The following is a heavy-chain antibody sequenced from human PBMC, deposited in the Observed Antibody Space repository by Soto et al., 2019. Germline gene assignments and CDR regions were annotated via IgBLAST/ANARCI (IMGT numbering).Heavy chain of an antibody. D-gene: IGHD1-26*01. CDR1: GYTFTSSG. V-gene: IGHV1-18*01. CDR3: ARATTGPSRGSVYYYYGMDV. CDR2: ISAHTGSS. Sequence: ASVKVSCKASGYTFTSSGMSWVRQAPGQGLEWMGWISAHTGSSEYAQRFQGRVTMTTDRSTSTAYMELRSLRSDDTAVYYCARATTGPSRGSVYYYYGMDVWGQGTTVTVSS. J-gene: IGHJ6*02.